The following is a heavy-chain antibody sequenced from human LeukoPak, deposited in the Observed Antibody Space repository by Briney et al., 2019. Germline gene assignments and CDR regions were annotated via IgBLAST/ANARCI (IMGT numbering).Heavy chain of an antibody. CDR3: AKDYDFRADYYMDV. CDR1: GFTFSSYG. Sequence: GRSLRLSCAASGFTFSSYGMHWVRQDPGKGLEWVAVIWYDGSNKYYADSVKGRFTISRDNSKNTLYLQMNSLRAEDTAVYYCAKDYDFRADYYMDVWGKGTTVTVSS. CDR2: IWYDGSNK. J-gene: IGHJ6*03. V-gene: IGHV3-33*06. D-gene: IGHD3-3*01.